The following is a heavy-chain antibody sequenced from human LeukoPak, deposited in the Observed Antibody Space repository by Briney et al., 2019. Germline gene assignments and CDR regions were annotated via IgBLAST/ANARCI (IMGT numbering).Heavy chain of an antibody. CDR2: IYASGST. V-gene: IGHV4-61*02. J-gene: IGHJ4*02. D-gene: IGHD3-3*01. Sequence: SETLSLTCTVAGGSISSGSYYWGWLRQPAGKGLEWIGRIYASGSTNYNPSLKSRVTISVDTSKNQFSLKLSSVTAADTAVYYCARGRITIFGVVTWYYFDYWGQGTLVTVSS. CDR1: GGSISSGSYY. CDR3: ARGRITIFGVVTWYYFDY.